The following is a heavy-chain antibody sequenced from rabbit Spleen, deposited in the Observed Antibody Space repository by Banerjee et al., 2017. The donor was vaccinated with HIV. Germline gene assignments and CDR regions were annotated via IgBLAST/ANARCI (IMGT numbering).Heavy chain of an antibody. CDR3: ARRSESVGHYNL. D-gene: IGHD2-1*01. J-gene: IGHJ4*01. V-gene: IGHV1S45*01. CDR1: GFDFSTYS. Sequence: QEQLVESGGGLVQPGGSLKLSCKASGFDFSTYSMSWVRQAPGKGLEWIGYIVPIFGVTYYASWAKGRISISKTSSTTVTLQMTSLTGADTATYFCARRSESVGHYNLWGQGTLVTVS. CDR2: IVPIFGVT.